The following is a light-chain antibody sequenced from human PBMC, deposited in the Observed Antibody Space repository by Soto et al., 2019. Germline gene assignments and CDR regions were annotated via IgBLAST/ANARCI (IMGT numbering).Light chain of an antibody. CDR3: CSYAGSSTFA. CDR1: SSDVGSYNL. V-gene: IGLV2-23*02. J-gene: IGLJ1*01. Sequence: QSVLTRPAYVSSSALRSITISSTGTSSDVGSYNLVSWYQQHPGKAPKLMIYEVSKRPSGVSNRFSGSKSGNTASLTISGLQAEDEADYYCCSYAGSSTFAFGTGTKVPV. CDR2: EVS.